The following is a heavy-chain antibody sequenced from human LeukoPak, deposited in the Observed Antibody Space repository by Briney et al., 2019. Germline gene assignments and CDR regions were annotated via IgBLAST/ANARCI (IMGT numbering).Heavy chain of an antibody. CDR2: IIPIFGTA. D-gene: IGHD4-17*01. V-gene: IGHV1-69*05. CDR3: ANLSPTTVMTFDY. Sequence: GASVKVSCKASGYTFTGYYMHWVRQAPGQGLEWMGGIIPIFGTANYAQKFQGRVTITTDESTSTAYMELSSLRSEDTAVYYCANLSPTTVMTFDYWGQGTLVTVSS. J-gene: IGHJ4*02. CDR1: GYTFTGYY.